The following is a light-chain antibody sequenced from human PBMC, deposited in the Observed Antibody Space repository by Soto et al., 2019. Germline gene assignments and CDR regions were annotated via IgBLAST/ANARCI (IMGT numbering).Light chain of an antibody. J-gene: IGKJ1*01. Sequence: DIQMTQSPSTLSGSVGDRVTLTCRASQTISSWLAWYQQKPGKAPKLLIYKASTLKSGVPSRFSGSGSGTEFTLTISSLQSEDFAVYYCQQYNHRPSFGQGTKVDI. CDR1: QTISSW. CDR2: KAS. V-gene: IGKV1-5*03. CDR3: QQYNHRPS.